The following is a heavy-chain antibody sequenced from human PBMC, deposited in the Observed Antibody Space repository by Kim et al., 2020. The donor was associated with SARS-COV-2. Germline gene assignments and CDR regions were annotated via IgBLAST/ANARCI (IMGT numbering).Heavy chain of an antibody. CDR1: GFTFSSFA. J-gene: IGHJ4*02. D-gene: IGHD2-21*01. CDR2: ISGSGSST. V-gene: IGHV3-23*01. CDR3: AKRRFEGGAWGAFDY. Sequence: GGSLRLSCAASGFTFSSFAMNWVRQAPGKGLEWVSTISGSGSSTNYADSVKGRFTISRDNSKNTLYLQMSSLRVEDTAVYYCAKRRFEGGAWGAFDYWGQGTLVTVSS.